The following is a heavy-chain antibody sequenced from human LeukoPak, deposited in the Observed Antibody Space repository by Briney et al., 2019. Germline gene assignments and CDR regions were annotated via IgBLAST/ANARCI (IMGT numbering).Heavy chain of an antibody. Sequence: GGSLRLSCAASGFTVSSNYMSWVRQAPGKGLEWVSVIYNDGSTFYADSVRGRFTVSRDNSKNTLYLQMNSLRAEDTAVYYCARGYSSPDYWGQEPWSPSPQ. CDR2: IYNDGST. D-gene: IGHD6-13*01. CDR3: ARGYSSPDY. V-gene: IGHV3-66*01. J-gene: IGHJ4*01. CDR1: GFTVSSNY.